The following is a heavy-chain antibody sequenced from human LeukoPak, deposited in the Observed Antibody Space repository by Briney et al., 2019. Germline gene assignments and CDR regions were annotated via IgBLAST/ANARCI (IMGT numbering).Heavy chain of an antibody. CDR3: AKDGDYDFWSGVAYYFDY. D-gene: IGHD3-3*01. V-gene: IGHV3-23*01. J-gene: IGHJ4*02. CDR2: ISGSGGST. CDR1: GFTFSSYA. Sequence: GGSLRLSCAASGFTFSSYAMSWVRQAPGKGLEWVSAISGSGGSTYYADSVKGRFTISRDNSKNTLYLQMNSLRAEDTAVYYCAKDGDYDFWSGVAYYFDYWGQGTLVTVSS.